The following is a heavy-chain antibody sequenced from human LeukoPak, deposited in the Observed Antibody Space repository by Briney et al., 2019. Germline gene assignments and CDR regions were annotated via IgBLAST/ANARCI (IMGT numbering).Heavy chain of an antibody. D-gene: IGHD2-15*01. CDR2: ISGSGGST. J-gene: IGHJ4*02. CDR3: AKRRYCSGASCRLFDF. Sequence: GGSLRLSCAASGFTFSSYAMGWVRQAPGKGLEWVSAISGSGGSTYYADSVKGRFTISRDNSKNTLYLQMNSLRAEDTAVYYCAKRRYCSGASCRLFDFWGQGTLVTVSS. CDR1: GFTFSSYA. V-gene: IGHV3-23*01.